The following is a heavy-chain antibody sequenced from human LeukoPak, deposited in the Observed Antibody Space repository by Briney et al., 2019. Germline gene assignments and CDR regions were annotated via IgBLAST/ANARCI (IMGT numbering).Heavy chain of an antibody. J-gene: IGHJ4*02. V-gene: IGHV4-61*09. Sequence: PSETLSLTCTVSGGSISSSSYYWGWIRQPAGKGLEWIGHIYISGSTNYNPSPKSRVTMSVDTSKNQFSLKLSSVTAADTAVYYCARDRGTWNDDGFDYWGQGTLVTVSS. D-gene: IGHD1-1*01. CDR3: ARDRGTWNDDGFDY. CDR2: IYISGST. CDR1: GGSISSSSYY.